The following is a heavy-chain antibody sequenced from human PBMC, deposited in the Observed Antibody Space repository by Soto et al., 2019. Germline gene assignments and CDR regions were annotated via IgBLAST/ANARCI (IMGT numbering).Heavy chain of an antibody. D-gene: IGHD3-3*01. CDR3: ARGGDSYDSDDGAFDY. V-gene: IGHV4-61*01. J-gene: IGHJ4*02. CDR2: IYYSGST. CDR1: GGSVSSGSYY. Sequence: PSETLSLTCTVSGGSVSSGSYYWSWIRQPPGKGLEWIGYIYYSGSTNYNPSLKSRVTISVDTSKNQFSLKLSSVTAADTAVYYCARGGDSYDSDDGAFDYWGQGTLVTVSS.